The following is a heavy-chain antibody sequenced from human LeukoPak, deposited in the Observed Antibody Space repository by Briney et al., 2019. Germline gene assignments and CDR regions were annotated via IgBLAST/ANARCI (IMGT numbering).Heavy chain of an antibody. CDR2: ISSSSSYI. CDR3: ARVSSTSWDDWFDP. CDR1: GFTFSSYS. Sequence: PGGSLRLSCAASGFTFSSYSMNWVRQAPGRGLEWVSSISSSSSYIYYADSVKGRFTISRDNAKNSLYLQMNSLRAEDTAVYYCARVSSTSWDDWFDPWGQGTLVTVSS. D-gene: IGHD2-2*01. V-gene: IGHV3-21*01. J-gene: IGHJ5*02.